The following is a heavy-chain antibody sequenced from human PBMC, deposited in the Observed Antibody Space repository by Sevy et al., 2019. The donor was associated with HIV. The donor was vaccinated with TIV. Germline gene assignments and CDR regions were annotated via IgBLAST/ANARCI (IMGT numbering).Heavy chain of an antibody. CDR3: ARDPQAAAGTSHFDY. D-gene: IGHD6-13*01. V-gene: IGHV3-30-3*01. CDR1: GFTFSSYA. J-gene: IGHJ4*02. CDR2: ISYDGSNK. Sequence: GGSLRLSCAASGFTFSSYAMHWVRQAPGKGLEWVAVISYDGSNKYYADSVKDRFTISRDNSKNTLYLQMNSLRAEDTAVYDCARDPQAAAGTSHFDYWGQGTLVTVSS.